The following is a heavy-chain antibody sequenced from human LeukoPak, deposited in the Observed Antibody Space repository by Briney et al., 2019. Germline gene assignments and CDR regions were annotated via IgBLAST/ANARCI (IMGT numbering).Heavy chain of an antibody. J-gene: IGHJ1*01. CDR3: AKDPANQLLYPAHFSH. V-gene: IGHV3-23*01. CDR2: ISGSGVST. Sequence: GGSLRLFCAASGFTFSSYVMNWVRHAPGKGLEWVSAISGSGVSTSYADSVKGRFTISRDNSKNTLYLHMNSLRAEDTAIYFCAKDPANQLLYPAHFSHWGQGTLVTVSS. D-gene: IGHD2-2*01. CDR1: GFTFSSYV.